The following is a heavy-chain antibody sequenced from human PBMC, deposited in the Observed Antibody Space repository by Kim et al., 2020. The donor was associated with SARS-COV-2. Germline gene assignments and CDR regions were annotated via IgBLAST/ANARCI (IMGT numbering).Heavy chain of an antibody. Sequence: ASVKVSCKASGYTFTSYYMHWVRQAPGQGLEWMGIINPSGGSTSYAQKFQGRVTMTRDTSTSTVYMELSSLRSEDTAVYYCARDHTRVTIFGANIQQHQYSYYGMDVWGQGTTVTVSS. V-gene: IGHV1-46*01. CDR1: GYTFTSYY. CDR2: INPSGGST. J-gene: IGHJ6*02. D-gene: IGHD3-3*01. CDR3: ARDHTRVTIFGANIQQHQYSYYGMDV.